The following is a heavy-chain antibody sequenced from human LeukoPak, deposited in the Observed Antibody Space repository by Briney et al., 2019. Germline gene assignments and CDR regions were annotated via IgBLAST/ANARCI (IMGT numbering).Heavy chain of an antibody. CDR3: ARIFPSGYGLFDY. CDR2: IYYSGST. V-gene: IGHV4-59*01. Sequence: SETLSLTCTVSGGSISSYYWSWIRQPPGKGLEWIGYIYYSGSTNYNPSLKSRVTISVDTSKNQFSLKLSSVTAADTAVYYCARIFPSGYGLFDYWGQGTLVTVSS. J-gene: IGHJ4*02. CDR1: GGSISSYY. D-gene: IGHD5-12*01.